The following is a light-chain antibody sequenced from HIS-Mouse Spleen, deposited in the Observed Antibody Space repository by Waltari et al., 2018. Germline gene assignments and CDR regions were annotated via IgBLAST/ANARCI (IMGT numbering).Light chain of an antibody. Sequence: SYELTQPPSVSVSPGQTARITCSGDALPKQYAYWYQQKPGQAPVLVLYKDSDRPSGIPERFSGSSSGTTVTLTISGVQAEDEADYYCQSADSSGTYVVFGGGTKLTVL. CDR3: QSADSSGTYVV. CDR2: KDS. CDR1: ALPKQY. J-gene: IGLJ2*01. V-gene: IGLV3-25*03.